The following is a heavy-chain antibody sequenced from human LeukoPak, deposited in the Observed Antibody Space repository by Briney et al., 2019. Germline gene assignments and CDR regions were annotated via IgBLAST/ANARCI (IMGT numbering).Heavy chain of an antibody. CDR3: ARDFAYKKFDY. J-gene: IGHJ4*02. D-gene: IGHD2-21*01. V-gene: IGHV3-7*03. CDR1: GFIFRNYV. Sequence: GGSLRLSCAASGFIFRNYVMSWVRQAPGKGLEWVATINPDGNKKGVADSVRGRFTISRDDAENSLYLQMNSLRAEDTAVYYCARDFAYKKFDYWGQGTLVTVSS. CDR2: INPDGNKK.